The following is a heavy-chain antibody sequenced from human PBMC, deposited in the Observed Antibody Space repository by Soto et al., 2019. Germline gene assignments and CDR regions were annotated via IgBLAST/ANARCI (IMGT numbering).Heavy chain of an antibody. Sequence: QVQLQESGPGLVKPSGTLSLTCDVSGGSISSSNWWGWVRQPPGKGLEWIGEIYHSGSTNYNPSLKGRVTISVDKSKNQFSLKLSSVTAADTAVYYCARAAMGGSSWPFDYWGQGTLVTVSS. J-gene: IGHJ4*02. CDR2: IYHSGST. D-gene: IGHD6-13*01. CDR1: GGSISSSNW. V-gene: IGHV4-4*02. CDR3: ARAAMGGSSWPFDY.